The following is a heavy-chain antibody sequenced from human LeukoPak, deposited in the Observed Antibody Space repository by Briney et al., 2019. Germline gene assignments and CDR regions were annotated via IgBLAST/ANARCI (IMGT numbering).Heavy chain of an antibody. Sequence: SQTLSLTCTVSGGSISSYYWGWIRQPPGKGLEWIGSIYYSGSTYYSPSPKSRVTVSVDTSKNQFSLKLSSVTAADTATYYCARGGSGWYTKDAFDIWGRGTMVTVSS. D-gene: IGHD6-19*01. CDR3: ARGGSGWYTKDAFDI. CDR2: IYYSGST. CDR1: GGSISSYY. V-gene: IGHV4-39*01. J-gene: IGHJ3*02.